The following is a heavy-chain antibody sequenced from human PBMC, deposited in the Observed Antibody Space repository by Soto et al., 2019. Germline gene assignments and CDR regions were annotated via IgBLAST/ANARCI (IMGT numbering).Heavy chain of an antibody. V-gene: IGHV4-34*01. Sequence: PSDTLYLTCAVYGGSFRGYYWSWIRQPPGKGLEWIGEINHSGSTNYNPSLKSRVTISVDTSKNQFSLKLSSVTAADTAVYYCARGAWEYSSSWYGRLNWFDPWGQGTLVTVSS. CDR3: ARGAWEYSSSWYGRLNWFDP. CDR1: GGSFRGYY. CDR2: INHSGST. J-gene: IGHJ5*02. D-gene: IGHD6-13*01.